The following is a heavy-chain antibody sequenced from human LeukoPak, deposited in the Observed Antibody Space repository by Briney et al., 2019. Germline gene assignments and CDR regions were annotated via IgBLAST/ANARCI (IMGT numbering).Heavy chain of an antibody. CDR3: ARGDGFHHFDY. D-gene: IGHD5-24*01. CDR2: ITSSTTNL. J-gene: IGHJ4*02. Sequence: PGGSLRLSCAASGFTFSSYSMNWVRQAPGKGLEWVSFITSSTTNLYYADSVKGRFTISRDNAQDSLYLHMSSLRDEDTAVYYCARGDGFHHFDYWGQGALVTVSS. V-gene: IGHV3-48*02. CDR1: GFTFSSYS.